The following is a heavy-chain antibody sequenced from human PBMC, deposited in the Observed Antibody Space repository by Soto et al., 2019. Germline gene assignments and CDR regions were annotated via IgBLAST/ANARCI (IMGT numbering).Heavy chain of an antibody. CDR1: GGSISSGGYY. J-gene: IGHJ5*02. D-gene: IGHD3-22*01. CDR3: ARALRWIGSGYYWSWFDP. V-gene: IGHV4-31*03. CDR2: IYYSGST. Sequence: SETLSLTCTVSGGSISSGGYYWSWIRQHPGKGLEWIGYIYYSGSTYYNPSLKSRVTISVDTSKNQFSLKLSSVTAADTAVYYCARALRWIGSGYYWSWFDPWGQGTLVTVSS.